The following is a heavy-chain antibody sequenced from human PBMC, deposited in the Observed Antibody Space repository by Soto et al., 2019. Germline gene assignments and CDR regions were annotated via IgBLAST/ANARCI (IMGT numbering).Heavy chain of an antibody. CDR3: ASGKSRNYFDF. D-gene: IGHD1-1*01. V-gene: IGHV4-4*07. CDR1: GDSVSDYY. Sequence: QVQLQESGPGLLKPSETLALNCSVSGDSVSDYYWTWLRQPAGKAPEGIGRIYTAGIIIYNPALKGRVTVSLDTSINQFSLKMNSVTAAAKAVYYCASGKSRNYFDFWGQVALVTVSS. J-gene: IGHJ4*02. CDR2: IYTAGII.